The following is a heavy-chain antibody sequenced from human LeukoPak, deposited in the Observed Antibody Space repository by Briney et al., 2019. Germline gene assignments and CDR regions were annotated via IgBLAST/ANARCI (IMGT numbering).Heavy chain of an antibody. Sequence: SHTLSLTRAISGDSVSSSSAAWNWIRQSPSRGLEWLGRTYYRSKWYSDYAVSVKSRISINPDTPKNQFSLQLNSVTPEDTDVYYCVRALGSSSGWRPFDYWGQGTLVTVSS. D-gene: IGHD6-19*01. CDR1: GDSVSSSSAA. V-gene: IGHV6-1*01. CDR2: TYYRSKWYS. CDR3: VRALGSSSGWRPFDY. J-gene: IGHJ4*02.